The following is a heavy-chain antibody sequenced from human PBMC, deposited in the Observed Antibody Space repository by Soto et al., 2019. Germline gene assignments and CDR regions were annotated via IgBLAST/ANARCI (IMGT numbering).Heavy chain of an antibody. CDR1: GFTFSTYS. V-gene: IGHV3-21*01. CDR3: ARAPTYDILTSYYFDY. D-gene: IGHD3-9*01. J-gene: IGHJ4*02. Sequence: EVQLVESGGGLVKPGGSLRLSCAASGFTFSTYSINWVRQAPGKGLEWVSSISSSSSYIYYADSVRGRFTISRDNANNSLFLQINSVRAEDTAVYYCARAPTYDILTSYYFDYWGQGTLVTVSS. CDR2: ISSSSSYI.